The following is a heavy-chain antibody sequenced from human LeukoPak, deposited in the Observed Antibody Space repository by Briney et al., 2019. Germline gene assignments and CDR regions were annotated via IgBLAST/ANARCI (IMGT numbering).Heavy chain of an antibody. D-gene: IGHD1-26*01. CDR1: GGSISSSSYY. CDR2: MYYSGTT. V-gene: IGHV4-39*01. CDR3: ARHRYRSGSDWIDP. Sequence: PSETLSLTCIVSGGSISSSSYYWGWIRQPPGKGLEWIGSMYYSGTTYYNPSLKSRVTISVDTSKNQFSLKLSSVTAADTAVYYCARHRYRSGSDWIDPWGQGTLVTVSS. J-gene: IGHJ5*02.